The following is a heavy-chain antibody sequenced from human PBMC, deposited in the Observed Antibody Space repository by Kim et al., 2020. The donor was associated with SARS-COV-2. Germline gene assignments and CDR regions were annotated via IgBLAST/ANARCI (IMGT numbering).Heavy chain of an antibody. V-gene: IGHV3-21*01. J-gene: IGHJ4*02. CDR3: ASGVVSLYYCHY. Sequence: GGSLRLSCAASGFSFSSYNMNWVRQAPGKGLEWVSSISSGGSDINYAASVKGRFTISRDDAKNSLYLQMNSLRDEDTAVYFCASGVVSLYYCHYWSQGTLVTVSS. CDR2: ISSGGSDI. D-gene: IGHD2-15*01. CDR1: GFSFSSYN.